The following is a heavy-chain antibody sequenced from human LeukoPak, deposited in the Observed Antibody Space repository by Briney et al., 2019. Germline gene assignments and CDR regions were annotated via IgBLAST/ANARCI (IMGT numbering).Heavy chain of an antibody. V-gene: IGHV1-2*02. Sequence: GASVKVSCKASGYTFTGYYMHWVRQAPGQGLEWMGWINPNSGGTNYAQKLQGRVTMTTDTSTSTAYMELRSLRSDDTAVYYCARETLWFGELLPILDYWGQGTLVTVSS. D-gene: IGHD3-10*01. CDR1: GYTFTGYY. J-gene: IGHJ4*02. CDR3: ARETLWFGELLPILDY. CDR2: INPNSGGT.